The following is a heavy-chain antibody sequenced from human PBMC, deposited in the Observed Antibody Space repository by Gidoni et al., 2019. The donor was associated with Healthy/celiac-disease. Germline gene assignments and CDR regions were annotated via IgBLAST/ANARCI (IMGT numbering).Heavy chain of an antibody. CDR2: INPNSGGT. CDR1: GSTFTGYY. D-gene: IGHD3-10*01. V-gene: IGHV1-2*02. CDR3: ARDWGFGESPPGY. Sequence: QVQLVQSGAEVKKPGASVKVSCKASGSTFTGYYLHWVRQAPGQGLEWMGWINPNSGGTNYAQKFQGRDAMTRDTSISKAYMELSRRRSDDTAVYYCARDWGFGESPPGYWGQGTLVTVSS. J-gene: IGHJ4*02.